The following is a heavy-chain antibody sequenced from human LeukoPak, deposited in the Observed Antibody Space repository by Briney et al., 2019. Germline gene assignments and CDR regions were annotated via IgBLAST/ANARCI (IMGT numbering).Heavy chain of an antibody. D-gene: IGHD2-2*01. CDR1: GGSISSYY. CDR2: IYYSGST. J-gene: IGHJ3*02. Sequence: SETLSLTCTVSGGSISSYYWSWIREPPGKGLEWIGYIYYSGSTNYNPSLKSRVTISVDTSKNQFSLKLSSVTAADTAVYYCARHTLGTSWGLNAFDIWGQGTMVTVSS. V-gene: IGHV4-59*08. CDR3: ARHTLGTSWGLNAFDI.